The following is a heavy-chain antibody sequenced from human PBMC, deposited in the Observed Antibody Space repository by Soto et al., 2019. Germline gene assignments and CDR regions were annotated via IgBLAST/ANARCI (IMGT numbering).Heavy chain of an antibody. CDR2: FVPMFGSA. CDR1: GTTCDSFT. J-gene: IGHJ5*02. Sequence: SVKVSCKPSGTTCDSFTFSWVRQAPGQGLEWMGGFVPMFGSASIAQRFQGRVRITADASTGTGYMELSDLRSEDSAIYYCAGEDDTTGHYSWFDPWGPGTLVTVSS. D-gene: IGHD3-9*01. V-gene: IGHV1-69*13. CDR3: AGEDDTTGHYSWFDP.